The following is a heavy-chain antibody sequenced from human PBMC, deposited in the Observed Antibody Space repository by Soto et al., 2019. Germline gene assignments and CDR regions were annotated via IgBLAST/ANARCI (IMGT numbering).Heavy chain of an antibody. V-gene: IGHV1-3*01. CDR3: ARDKVEMATIHYGMDV. CDR1: GYTFTSYA. D-gene: IGHD5-12*01. Sequence: ASVKVSCKASGYTFTSYAMLWVRQAPGQRLEWMGWINAGNGNTKYSQKFQGRVTITRDTSASTAYMELSSLRSEDTAVYYCARDKVEMATIHYGMDVWGQGTTVTVSS. J-gene: IGHJ6*02. CDR2: INAGNGNT.